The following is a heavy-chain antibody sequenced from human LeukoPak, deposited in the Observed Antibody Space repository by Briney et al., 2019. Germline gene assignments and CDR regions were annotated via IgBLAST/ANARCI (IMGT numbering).Heavy chain of an antibody. D-gene: IGHD1-26*01. J-gene: IGHJ4*02. CDR2: IWNDGSYK. V-gene: IGHV3-33*06. Sequence: PGRSLRLSCAASGFTFSSCGMHWVRQAPGKGLEWVAVIWNDGSYKYYADSVKGRFTTSRDNSKNTLYLEMNSLRAEDTAVYYCAKHTRGSGSFLIEYWGQGTLVTVSS. CDR1: GFTFSSCG. CDR3: AKHTRGSGSFLIEY.